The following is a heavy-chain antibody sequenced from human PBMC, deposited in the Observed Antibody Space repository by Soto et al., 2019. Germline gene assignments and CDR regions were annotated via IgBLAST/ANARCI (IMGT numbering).Heavy chain of an antibody. J-gene: IGHJ6*02. CDR2: ISSSSSYI. CDR3: AKDLGIAVAGYYYHGMDV. CDR1: GFTVSNNY. D-gene: IGHD6-19*01. V-gene: IGHV3-21*04. Sequence: PGGSLRLSCGASGFTVSNNYMSWVRQAPGKGLEWVSSISSSSSYIYYADSVKGRFTISRDNSKNTLYLQMNSLRAEDTAVYYCAKDLGIAVAGYYYHGMDVWGPGTTVTVSS.